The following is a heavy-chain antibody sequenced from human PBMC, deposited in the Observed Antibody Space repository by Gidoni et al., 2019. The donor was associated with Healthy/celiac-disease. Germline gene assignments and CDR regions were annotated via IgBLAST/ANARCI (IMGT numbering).Heavy chain of an antibody. CDR3: AKDVDTTVTTTFDY. Sequence: QVQLVASGGGVVQPGRSLRLSCAASGFPFSTYGMPWVRQAPGKGLEWVAVISYDGSNKYYADSVKGRFTISRDNSKNTLYLQMNSLRAEDTAVYYCAKDVDTTVTTTFDYWGQGTLVTVSS. CDR2: ISYDGSNK. CDR1: GFPFSTYG. J-gene: IGHJ4*02. V-gene: IGHV3-30*18. D-gene: IGHD4-17*01.